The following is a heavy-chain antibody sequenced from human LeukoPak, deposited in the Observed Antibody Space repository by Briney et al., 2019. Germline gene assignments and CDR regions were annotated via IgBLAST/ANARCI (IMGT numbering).Heavy chain of an antibody. D-gene: IGHD1-1*01. Sequence: SETLSLTCAVYGGSFSGYYWSWIRQPPGKGLEWIGEINHSGSTNYNPSLKSRVTISVDTSKNQFSLKLSSVTAADTAVYYCARVGTGTTFGGYYFYYMDVWGKGTTVTVSS. J-gene: IGHJ6*03. CDR1: GGSFSGYY. V-gene: IGHV4-34*01. CDR2: INHSGST. CDR3: ARVGTGTTFGGYYFYYMDV.